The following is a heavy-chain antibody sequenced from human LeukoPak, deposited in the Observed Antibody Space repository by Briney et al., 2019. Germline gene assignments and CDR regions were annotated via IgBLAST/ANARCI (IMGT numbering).Heavy chain of an antibody. CDR2: ISWNSGSI. J-gene: IGHJ6*03. V-gene: IGHV3-9*01. CDR3: AKANYYYYYMDV. CDR1: GFTFSTFS. Sequence: GGSLRLSCAASGFTFSTFSMNWVRQAPGKGLEWVSGISWNSGSIGYADSVKGRFTISRDNAKNSLYLQMNSLRAEDTALYYCAKANYYYYYMDVWGKGTTVTISS.